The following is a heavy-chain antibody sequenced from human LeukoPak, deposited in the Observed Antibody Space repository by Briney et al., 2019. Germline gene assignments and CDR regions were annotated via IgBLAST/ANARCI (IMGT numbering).Heavy chain of an antibody. CDR1: GFTFSSYG. J-gene: IGHJ4*02. CDR2: ISGSGGST. CDR3: AKENWGYNWKYDSSGSGINY. V-gene: IGHV3-23*01. D-gene: IGHD3-22*01. Sequence: QPGGTLRLSCAASGFTFSSYGMSWVRQAPGKGLEWVSAISGSGGSTYYADSVKGRFTISRDNSKNTLYLQMNSLRAEDTAIYYCAKENWGYNWKYDSSGSGINYWGQGTLVTFSS.